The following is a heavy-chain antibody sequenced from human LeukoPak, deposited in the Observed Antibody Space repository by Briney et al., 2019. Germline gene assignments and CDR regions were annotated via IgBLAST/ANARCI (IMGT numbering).Heavy chain of an antibody. CDR2: ISSSTGYT. CDR1: GFTLSDHY. CDR3: ARVGQEYYYGMDV. V-gene: IGHV3-11*06. D-gene: IGHD2/OR15-2a*01. J-gene: IGHJ6*02. Sequence: PGGSLRLSCAASGFTLSDHYMDWVRQAPGKGLEWVSYISSSTGYTNYADSVKGRFTISRDNAKNSLYLQMNSLRAEDTAVYYCARVGQEYYYGMDVWGQGTTVTVSS.